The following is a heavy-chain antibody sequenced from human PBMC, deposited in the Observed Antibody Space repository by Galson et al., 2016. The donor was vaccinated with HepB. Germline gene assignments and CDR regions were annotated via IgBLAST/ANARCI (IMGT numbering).Heavy chain of an antibody. CDR1: GFTFSSYW. V-gene: IGHV3-7*01. CDR3: AREDDRNTTDH. D-gene: IGHD1-1*01. J-gene: IGHJ4*02. CDR2: IDQDGSAK. Sequence: SLRLSCAASGFTFSSYWMSWFRQAPGKGLEWVANIDQDGSAKQFVDSVKGRFSISRDNAKNSLYLQVNSLRAEDAAVYFCAREDDRNTTDHWGQGTLVTVSS.